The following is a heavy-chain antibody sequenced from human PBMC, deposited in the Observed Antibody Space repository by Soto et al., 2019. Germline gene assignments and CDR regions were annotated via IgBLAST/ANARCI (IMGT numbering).Heavy chain of an antibody. Sequence: QVQLVQSGAEVKKPGASVKVSCKASGYTFTSYAMHWVRQAPGQRPEWMGWINAGNGNTKYSQNFQGRVTITRDTSASTAYMERSSLRSEDTAVYYCAREYDSSGYFFDYWGQGTLVTVSS. CDR3: AREYDSSGYFFDY. CDR1: GYTFTSYA. D-gene: IGHD3-22*01. CDR2: INAGNGNT. J-gene: IGHJ4*02. V-gene: IGHV1-3*01.